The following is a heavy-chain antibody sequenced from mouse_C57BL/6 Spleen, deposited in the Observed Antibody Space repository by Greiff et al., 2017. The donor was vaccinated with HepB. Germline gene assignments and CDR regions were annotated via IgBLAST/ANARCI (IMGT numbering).Heavy chain of an antibody. CDR2: IHPNSGST. V-gene: IGHV1-64*01. Sequence: QVQLKQPGAELVKPGASVKLSCKASGYTFTSYWMHWVKQRPGQGLEWIGMIHPNSGSTNYNEKFKSKATLTVDKSSSTAYMQLSSLTSEDSAVYYCARSSYSYYSNYWYFDVWGTGTTVTVSS. D-gene: IGHD2-5*01. J-gene: IGHJ1*03. CDR3: ARSSYSYYSNYWYFDV. CDR1: GYTFTSYW.